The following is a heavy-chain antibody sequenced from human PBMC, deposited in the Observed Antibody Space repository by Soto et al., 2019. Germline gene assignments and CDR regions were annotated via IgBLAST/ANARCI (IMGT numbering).Heavy chain of an antibody. V-gene: IGHV4-39*01. CDR1: GGSVSSSNYY. J-gene: IGHJ4*02. CDR2: IYYSGST. D-gene: IGHD3-9*01. Sequence: QLQLQESGPGLVKPSETLSLTCTVSGGSVSSSNYYWGRIRQSPGKGLEWIGSIYYSGSTYYNPSLESRVTIHVDKSKNQFSLKVISVTAADTAVYYCARLEGLATISYYFDYWGQGTLVTVSS. CDR3: ARLEGLATISYYFDY.